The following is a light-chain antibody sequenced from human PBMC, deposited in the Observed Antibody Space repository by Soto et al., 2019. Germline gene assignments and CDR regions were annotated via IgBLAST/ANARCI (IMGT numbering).Light chain of an antibody. CDR3: GSYTSRSTPYV. J-gene: IGLJ1*01. CDR1: SSDVGAYNY. CDR2: DVS. V-gene: IGLV2-14*01. Sequence: QSALTQPASVSGSPGQSITISCTGTSSDVGAYNYVSWYQQHPGKAPKLKIYDVSNRPSGISNRFSGSKSGNTASLTISGLQAEDEADYYCGSYTSRSTPYVFGTGTKLTVL.